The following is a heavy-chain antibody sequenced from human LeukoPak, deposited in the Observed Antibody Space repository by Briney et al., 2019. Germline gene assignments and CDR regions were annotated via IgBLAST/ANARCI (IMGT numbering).Heavy chain of an antibody. V-gene: IGHV3-7*01. Sequence: GGSLRLSCAASGFIFSDYWMSWVRQAPGKGLEWVANIRQDEREKYYVDSVKGRFTISRDNGKSSLYLQMNSLRAEDTAVYYCARIVPYSGSHWGLDYWGQGTLVTVSS. D-gene: IGHD1-26*01. CDR3: ARIVPYSGSHWGLDY. J-gene: IGHJ4*02. CDR1: GFIFSDYW. CDR2: IRQDEREK.